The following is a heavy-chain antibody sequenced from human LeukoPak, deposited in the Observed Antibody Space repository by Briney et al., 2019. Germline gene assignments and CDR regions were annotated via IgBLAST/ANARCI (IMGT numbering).Heavy chain of an antibody. CDR1: GFTFSSYG. Sequence: PGGSLRLSCAASGFTFSSYGMSWVRQAPGKGLEWVSAISGSGGSTYYADSVKGRFTISRDNSKNTLYLQMNSLRAEDTAVYYCAKDVNSGSYPDYWGQGTLVTVSS. J-gene: IGHJ4*02. CDR2: ISGSGGST. CDR3: AKDVNSGSYPDY. D-gene: IGHD1-26*01. V-gene: IGHV3-23*01.